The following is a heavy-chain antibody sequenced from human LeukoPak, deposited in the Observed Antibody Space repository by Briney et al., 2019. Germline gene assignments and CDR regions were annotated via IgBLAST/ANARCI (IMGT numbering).Heavy chain of an antibody. V-gene: IGHV1-69*05. J-gene: IGHJ4*02. CDR2: IIPIFGTA. D-gene: IGHD4-17*01. Sequence: SVKVSCKASGGTFSSYAISWVRQAPGQGLEWMGGIIPIFGTANYAQKFQGRVTITTDESTSTAYMELSSLRSEDTAVYYCARDVGYGDYVGWGQEPWSPSPQ. CDR1: GGTFSSYA. CDR3: ARDVGYGDYVG.